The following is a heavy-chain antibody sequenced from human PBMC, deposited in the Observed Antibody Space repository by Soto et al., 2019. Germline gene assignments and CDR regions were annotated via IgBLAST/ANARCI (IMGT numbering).Heavy chain of an antibody. D-gene: IGHD4-17*01. J-gene: IGHJ6*02. Sequence: GSLRLSCVASGFSFSSYWMHWVREAPGKGLVWVSRINSDGSSTSYADSVKGRFTISRDNAKNTLYLQMNSLRAEDTAVYYCARDQQTTVTTPNYYYYGMDVWGQGTTVTVSS. V-gene: IGHV3-74*01. CDR3: ARDQQTTVTTPNYYYYGMDV. CDR2: INSDGSST. CDR1: GFSFSSYW.